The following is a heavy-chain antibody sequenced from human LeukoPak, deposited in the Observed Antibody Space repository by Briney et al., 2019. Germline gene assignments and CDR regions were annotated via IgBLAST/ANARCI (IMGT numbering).Heavy chain of an antibody. CDR2: ISGSAAGT. CDR1: GFTFGRNA. J-gene: IGHJ4*02. CDR3: AKVNNIAVAGTLDY. D-gene: IGHD6-13*01. Sequence: GGSLKLSCQAPGFTFGRNAMNWFRKAPGKGLDWVSAISGSAAGTYYADSVKGRFTISRDNSKNTLYLQMNSLRAEDTAAYYCAKVNNIAVAGTLDYWGQGTLVTVSS. V-gene: IGHV3-23*01.